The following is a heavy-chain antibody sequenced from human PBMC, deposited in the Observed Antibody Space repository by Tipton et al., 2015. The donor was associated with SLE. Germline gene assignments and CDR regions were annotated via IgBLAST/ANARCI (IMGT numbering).Heavy chain of an antibody. Sequence: SLRLSCATSGFSFSSYAMTWVRRAPGRGLEWVSAISGSGASTYYADSVKGRFTISRAKSKSTLYLQMDSLRVDDTAVYYCALGGGHYGDYVYGFYMDVWGKGTTVTVSS. CDR1: GFSFSSYA. CDR3: ALGGGHYGDYVYGFYMDV. V-gene: IGHV3-23*01. J-gene: IGHJ6*03. CDR2: ISGSGAST. D-gene: IGHD4-17*01.